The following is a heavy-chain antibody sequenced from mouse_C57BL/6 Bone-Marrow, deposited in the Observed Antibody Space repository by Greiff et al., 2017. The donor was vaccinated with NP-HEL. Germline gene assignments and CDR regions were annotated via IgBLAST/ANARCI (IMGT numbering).Heavy chain of an antibody. CDR2: IDPSDSET. V-gene: IGHV1-52*01. D-gene: IGHD2-2*01. J-gene: IGHJ2*01. Sequence: QVQLQQPGAELVRPGSSVKLSCKASGYTFTSYWMHWVKQRPIQGLEWIGNIDPSDSETHYNQKFKDKATLTVDKSSSTAYMQLSSLTSEDSAVYYCAREDGYDHYFDYWGQGTTLTVSS. CDR1: GYTFTSYW. CDR3: AREDGYDHYFDY.